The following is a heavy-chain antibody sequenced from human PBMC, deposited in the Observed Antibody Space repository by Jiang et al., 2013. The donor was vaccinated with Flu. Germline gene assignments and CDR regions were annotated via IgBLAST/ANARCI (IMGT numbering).Heavy chain of an antibody. J-gene: IGHJ4*02. Sequence: LLKPSETLSLTCTVSGGSISSSSYYWGWIRQPPGKGLEWIGSIYYSGSTYYNPSLKSRVTISVDTSKNQFSLKLSSVTAADTAVYYCARHRYDFVGHYDYFDYWGQGTLVTVSS. CDR2: IYYSGST. CDR3: ARHRYDFVGHYDYFDY. CDR1: GGSISSSSYY. V-gene: IGHV4-39*01. D-gene: IGHD3-3*01.